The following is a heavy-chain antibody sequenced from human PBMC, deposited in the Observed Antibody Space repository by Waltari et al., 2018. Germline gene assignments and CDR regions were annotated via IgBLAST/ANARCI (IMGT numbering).Heavy chain of an antibody. CDR1: GYSLPESA. J-gene: IGHJ5*02. Sequence: QVQLVQSGAEVKKPGASVKVSCRVSGYSLPESALHWVGRAPGKGLEWLGGFDPEYGEAVYAREFQGRVTMTEDTSKDTAYMELSSLTYEDTAVYYCTRDRVGYCSGGTCYSRWFDPWGQGTLVTVSS. V-gene: IGHV1-24*01. D-gene: IGHD2-15*01. CDR2: FDPEYGEA. CDR3: TRDRVGYCSGGTCYSRWFDP.